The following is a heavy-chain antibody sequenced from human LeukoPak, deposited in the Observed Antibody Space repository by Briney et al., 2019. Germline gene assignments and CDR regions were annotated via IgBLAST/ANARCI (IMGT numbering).Heavy chain of an antibody. CDR1: GGSISSYY. V-gene: IGHV4-59*01. Sequence: SETLPLTCTVSGGSISSYYWSWIRQPPGKGLEWIGYIYYSGSTNYNPSLKSRVTISVDTSKNQFSLKLSSVTAADTAVYYCARESYSSSWYDYWGQGTLVTVSS. CDR2: IYYSGST. CDR3: ARESYSSSWYDY. J-gene: IGHJ4*02. D-gene: IGHD6-13*01.